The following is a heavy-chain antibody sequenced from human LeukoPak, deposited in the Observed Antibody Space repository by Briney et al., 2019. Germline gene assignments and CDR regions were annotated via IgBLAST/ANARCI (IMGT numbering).Heavy chain of an antibody. CDR2: IYYSGST. J-gene: IGHJ4*02. V-gene: IGHV4-39*01. D-gene: IGHD1-26*01. Sequence: PSETLSLTCTVSGGSISSSSYYWGWIRQPPGKGLEWIGSIYYSGSTYYNPSLKSRVTISVDTSKNQFSLRLSSVTAADTAVYYCARHGGSPIQELDYWGQGTLVTVSS. CDR3: ARHGGSPIQELDY. CDR1: GGSISSSSYY.